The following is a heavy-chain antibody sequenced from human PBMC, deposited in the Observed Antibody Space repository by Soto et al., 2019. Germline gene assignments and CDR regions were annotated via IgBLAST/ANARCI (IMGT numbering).Heavy chain of an antibody. CDR3: ARGRVLRYFDWLLSTSYFDY. Sequence: SETLSLTCAVSGGSISSGGYSWSWIRQPPGKGLKWIGYIYHSGSTYYNPSLKSRVTISVDRSKNQFSLKLSSVTAADTAVYYCARGRVLRYFDWLLSTSYFDYWGQGTLVTVSS. CDR1: GGSISSGGYS. CDR2: IYHSGST. D-gene: IGHD3-9*01. V-gene: IGHV4-30-2*01. J-gene: IGHJ4*02.